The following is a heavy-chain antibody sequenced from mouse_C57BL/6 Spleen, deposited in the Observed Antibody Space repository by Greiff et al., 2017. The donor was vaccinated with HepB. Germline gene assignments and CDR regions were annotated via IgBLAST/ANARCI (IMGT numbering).Heavy chain of an antibody. J-gene: IGHJ4*01. CDR3: ARVITTVVDYYAMDY. V-gene: IGHV1-4*01. D-gene: IGHD1-1*01. Sequence: QVQLKESGAELARPGASVKMSCKASGYTFTSYTMHWVKQRPGQGLEWIGYINPSSGYTKYKQKFKDKATLTADKSSSTAYMQLSSLTSEDSAVYYCARVITTVVDYYAMDYWGQGTSVTVSS. CDR1: GYTFTSYT. CDR2: INPSSGYT.